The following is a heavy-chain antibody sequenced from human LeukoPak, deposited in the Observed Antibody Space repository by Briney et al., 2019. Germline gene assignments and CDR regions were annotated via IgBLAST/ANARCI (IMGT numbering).Heavy chain of an antibody. Sequence: ASVKVSCKASEYTFTSYDINWVRQATGQGLEWMGWMNPNSGNTGYAQKFQGRVTMTRNTSISTAYMELSSLRSEDTAVYYCARRDSSGYYYVSDYWGQGTLVTVSS. J-gene: IGHJ4*02. CDR3: ARRDSSGYYYVSDY. V-gene: IGHV1-8*01. CDR2: MNPNSGNT. D-gene: IGHD3-22*01. CDR1: EYTFTSYD.